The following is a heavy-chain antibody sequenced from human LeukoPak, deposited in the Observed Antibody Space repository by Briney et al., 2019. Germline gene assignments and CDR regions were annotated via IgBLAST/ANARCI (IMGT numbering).Heavy chain of an antibody. CDR1: GFTFSSYA. CDR2: LSGGGDST. J-gene: IGHJ4*02. D-gene: IGHD4-23*01. CDR3: AKIFNWYGGYFDY. Sequence: GGSLRLSCAASGFTFSSYAMSWVRQAPGKGLDWVSALSGGGDSTYNADSVKGRFTIPRDNSKNTLYLQMNSLRAEDTAVYYCAKIFNWYGGYFDYWGQGTLVTVSS. V-gene: IGHV3-23*01.